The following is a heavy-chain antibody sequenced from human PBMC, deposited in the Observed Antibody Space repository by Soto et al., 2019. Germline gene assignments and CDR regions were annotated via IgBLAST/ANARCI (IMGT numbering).Heavy chain of an antibody. Sequence: NPSETLSLTCPASGVSISRCYWSWIRQPPGKGLEWIGYIYYSGSTNYNPSLKSRVTISVDTSKNQFSLKLSSVTAADTAVYYCARVARRYGGNSRGAFDIWGQGTTVTVSS. V-gene: IGHV4-59*01. CDR3: ARVARRYGGNSRGAFDI. CDR1: GVSISRCY. J-gene: IGHJ3*02. D-gene: IGHD2-21*02. CDR2: IYYSGST.